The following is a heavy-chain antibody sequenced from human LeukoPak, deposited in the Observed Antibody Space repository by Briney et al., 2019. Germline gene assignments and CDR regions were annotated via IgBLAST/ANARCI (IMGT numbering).Heavy chain of an antibody. CDR1: GFTFSSYG. CDR3: AKDRGNWGGQTRIGDY. J-gene: IGHJ4*02. D-gene: IGHD7-27*01. CDR2: ISYDGSNK. V-gene: IGHV3-30*18. Sequence: GRSLRLSCAASGFTFSSYGMHWVRQAPGKGLEGVAVISYDGSNKYYADSVKGRFTISRDNSKNTLYLQMNSLRAEDTAVYYCAKDRGNWGGQTRIGDYWGQGTLVTVSS.